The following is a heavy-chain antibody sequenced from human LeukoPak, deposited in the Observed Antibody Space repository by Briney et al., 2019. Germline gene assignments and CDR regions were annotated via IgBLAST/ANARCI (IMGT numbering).Heavy chain of an antibody. Sequence: ASVKVSCKASGYTFSHLYIHWVRQAPGQGLEWMGRVNPNSGGTDYAQNFQGRVTMTRDTSISTAYMELSRLRSDDTAVYYCARGGYDFVYYYYGMDVWGQGTTVTVSS. CDR3: ARGGYDFVYYYYGMDV. CDR2: VNPNSGGT. CDR1: GYTFSHLY. J-gene: IGHJ6*02. V-gene: IGHV1-2*06. D-gene: IGHD3-3*01.